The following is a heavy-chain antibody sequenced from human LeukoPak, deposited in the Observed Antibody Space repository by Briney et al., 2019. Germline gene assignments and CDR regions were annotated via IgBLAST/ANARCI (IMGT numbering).Heavy chain of an antibody. CDR1: GFTFSSYA. D-gene: IGHD3-9*01. Sequence: GGSLRLSCAASGFTFSSYAMSWVRQAPGKGLEWVSAISGSGGSTYYADSVKGRFTISRDNSKNTLYLQMNSLRAEDTAVYYCAKGSDNLRYFDWLLFGYFQHWGQGTLVTVSS. CDR2: ISGSGGST. J-gene: IGHJ1*01. CDR3: AKGSDNLRYFDWLLFGYFQH. V-gene: IGHV3-23*01.